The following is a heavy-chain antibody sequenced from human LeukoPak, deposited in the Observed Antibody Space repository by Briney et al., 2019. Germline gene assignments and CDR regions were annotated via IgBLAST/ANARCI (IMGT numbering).Heavy chain of an antibody. CDR1: GYTFTNYD. J-gene: IGHJ3*02. CDR2: MNPNSGNT. Sequence: ASVKVSCKASGYTFTNYDINWVRQATGQGLEWMGWMNPNSGNTGYAQKFQGRVTMTRNTSISTAYMELSSLRSEDTAVYYCARNGMVVAADDAFDIWGQGTMVTVSS. V-gene: IGHV1-8*01. D-gene: IGHD2-15*01. CDR3: ARNGMVVAADDAFDI.